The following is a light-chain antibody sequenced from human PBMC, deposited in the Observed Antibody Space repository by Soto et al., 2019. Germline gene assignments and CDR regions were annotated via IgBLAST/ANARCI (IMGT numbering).Light chain of an antibody. V-gene: IGKV3-15*01. CDR1: QSISSN. J-gene: IGKJ1*01. CDR3: QHYNKWPPWT. CDR2: GAS. Sequence: VMTQTPAPLYVSPGEGATPSCRASQSISSNLVWYQQKAGQAPRLLIYGASTRATGIPARFSGSGSGTEFTLTISSLQSEDFAVYYCQHYNKWPPWTFGQGTKVDIK.